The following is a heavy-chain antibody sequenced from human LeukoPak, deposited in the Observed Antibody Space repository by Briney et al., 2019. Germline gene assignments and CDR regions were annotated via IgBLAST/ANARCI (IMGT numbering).Heavy chain of an antibody. CDR3: VRGMGVSMLYYFDY. Sequence: GGSLRLSCAASGLSVSSNYMSWVRQAPGKGLEWVSVLYSDGTTYYADSVKGRFTISRDNSKNTLYLQMNSLRAEDTPVYYCVRGMGVSMLYYFDYWGQGTLVTVSS. D-gene: IGHD3-10*01. CDR2: LYSDGTT. V-gene: IGHV3-66*02. CDR1: GLSVSSNY. J-gene: IGHJ4*02.